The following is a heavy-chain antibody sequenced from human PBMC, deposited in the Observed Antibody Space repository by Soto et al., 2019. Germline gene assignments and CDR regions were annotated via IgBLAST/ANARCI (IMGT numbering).Heavy chain of an antibody. D-gene: IGHD2-2*01. CDR1: GFTFSSYA. Sequence: GGSLRLSCAASGFTFSSYAMSWVRQAPGKGLEWVSAISGSGGSTYYADSVKGRFTISRDNSKNTLYLQMNSLRAEDTAVYYCAKDPTLGDIVVVPDHEDAFDIWGQGTMVTVSS. CDR3: AKDPTLGDIVVVPDHEDAFDI. J-gene: IGHJ3*02. CDR2: ISGSGGST. V-gene: IGHV3-23*01.